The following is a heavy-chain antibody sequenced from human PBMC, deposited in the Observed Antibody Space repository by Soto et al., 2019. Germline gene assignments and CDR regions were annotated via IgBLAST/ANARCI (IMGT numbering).Heavy chain of an antibody. J-gene: IGHJ6*03. CDR3: ARDHRRLRYFDWLEHAGYMDV. D-gene: IGHD3-9*01. CDR2: INPSGGST. Sequence: GASVKVSCKASGYTFTSYYMHWVRQAPGQGLEWMGIINPSGGSTSYAQKFQGRVTMTRDTSTSTVYMELSSLRSEDTAVYYCARDHRRLRYFDWLEHAGYMDVWGKGTTVTVSS. V-gene: IGHV1-46*03. CDR1: GYTFTSYY.